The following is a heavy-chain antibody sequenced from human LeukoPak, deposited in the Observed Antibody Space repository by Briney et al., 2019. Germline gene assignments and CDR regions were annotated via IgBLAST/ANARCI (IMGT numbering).Heavy chain of an antibody. D-gene: IGHD2-21*02. V-gene: IGHV1-69*04. CDR1: GGTFSSYA. J-gene: IGHJ4*02. CDR3: ARQPTSPTYCGGDCYLDY. CDR2: IIPILGIA. Sequence: SVKVSCKASGGTFSSYAISWVRQAPGQGLEWMGRIIPILGIANYAQKLQGRVTITADKSTSTAYMELSSLKASDTAMYYCARQPTSPTYCGGDCYLDYWGQGTLVTVSS.